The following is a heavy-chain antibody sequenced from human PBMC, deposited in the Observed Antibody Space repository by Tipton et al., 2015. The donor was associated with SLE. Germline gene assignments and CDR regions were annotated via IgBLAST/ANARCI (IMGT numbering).Heavy chain of an antibody. V-gene: IGHV4-59*11. D-gene: IGHD2-8*02. CDR2: IYYSGST. Sequence: TLSLTCTVSGGSISSHYWSWIRQPPGKGLEWIGYIYYSGSTNYNPSLKSRVTISVDTSKNQFSLKLSSVTAADTAVYYCARHGTGALDYWGQGTLVTVSS. J-gene: IGHJ4*02. CDR1: GGSISSHY. CDR3: ARHGTGALDY.